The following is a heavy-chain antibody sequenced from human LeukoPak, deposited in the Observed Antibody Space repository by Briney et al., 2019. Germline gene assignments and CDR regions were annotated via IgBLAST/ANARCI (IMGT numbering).Heavy chain of an antibody. Sequence: GGSLRLSCAASGFTFSDYYMSWIRQAPGKGLEWVSYISNSGSSTKYADSVKGRFTISRDNSKNSLYLRMDSLRAEDTAVYYCARDSAHIVVLPPALPPGLDNWFDPWGQGTLVTVSS. CDR2: ISNSGSST. D-gene: IGHD2-2*01. J-gene: IGHJ5*02. V-gene: IGHV3-11*05. CDR1: GFTFSDYY. CDR3: ARDSAHIVVLPPALPPGLDNWFDP.